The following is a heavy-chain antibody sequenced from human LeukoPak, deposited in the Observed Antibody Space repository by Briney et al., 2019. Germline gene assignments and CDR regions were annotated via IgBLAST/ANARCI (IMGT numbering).Heavy chain of an antibody. CDR2: TYYSSTWYN. CDR1: GDSVSSNTAA. Sequence: SQTLSLTCAISGDSVSSNTAAWHWIRQSPSRGLEWLGRTYYSSTWYNDYAVSVKSRITINPNTSKNQFSLQLNSVTPEDTAVYCCAREPKMASGRLSAFDIWGQGTIVTVSS. D-gene: IGHD3-10*01. J-gene: IGHJ3*02. V-gene: IGHV6-1*01. CDR3: AREPKMASGRLSAFDI.